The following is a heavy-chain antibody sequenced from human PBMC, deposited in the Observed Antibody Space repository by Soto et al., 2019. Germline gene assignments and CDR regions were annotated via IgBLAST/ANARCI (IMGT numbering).Heavy chain of an antibody. Sequence: QVQLQESGPGLVKPSETLSLTCAVSGGSISTSNWWSWVRQPPEKGLDWIGEIYHTGTTNYNPSFKSRLTISVDTSKNHLSLKLSSVTAADTAVYYCARGIRTWGEYVHNSFDPWGQGTLVTVSS. J-gene: IGHJ5*02. CDR1: GGSISTSNW. CDR2: IYHTGTT. CDR3: ARGIRTWGEYVHNSFDP. V-gene: IGHV4-4*02. D-gene: IGHD3-16*01.